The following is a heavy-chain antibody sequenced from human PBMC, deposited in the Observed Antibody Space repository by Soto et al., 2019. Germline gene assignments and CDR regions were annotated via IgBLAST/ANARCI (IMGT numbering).Heavy chain of an antibody. D-gene: IGHD3-22*01. CDR1: EFTFCNYA. V-gene: IGHV3-23*01. J-gene: IGHJ4*02. CDR2: ISYGGGTT. CDR3: AKNPGYYYDSTGYHFDY. Sequence: GGSLRLSCAAPEFTFCNYAMSLVRQAPGEGLEWVSAISYGGGTTYYADSVKGRFTISRDNSKNTLYLQMNSLRAEDTAVYYCAKNPGYYYDSTGYHFDYWGQGTLVTVSS.